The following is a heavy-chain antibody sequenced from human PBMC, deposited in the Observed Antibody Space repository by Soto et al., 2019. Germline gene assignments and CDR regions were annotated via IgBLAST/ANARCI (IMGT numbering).Heavy chain of an antibody. CDR1: GYTFTSYG. D-gene: IGHD2-8*01. V-gene: IGHV1-18*01. J-gene: IGHJ6*03. CDR3: ARSTPPGYCTNGVCYIHYYYDMDV. CDR2: ISAYNGNT. Sequence: ASVKVSCKASGYTFTSYGISWVRQAPGQGLEWKGWISAYNGNTNYAQKLQGRVTMTTDTSTSTAYMELRSLRSDDTAVYYCARSTPPGYCTNGVCYIHYYYDMDVWGKGTTVTVSS.